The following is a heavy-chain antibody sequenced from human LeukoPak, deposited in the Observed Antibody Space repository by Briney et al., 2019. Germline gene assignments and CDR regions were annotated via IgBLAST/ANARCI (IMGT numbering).Heavy chain of an antibody. J-gene: IGHJ3*02. D-gene: IGHD2-2*01. V-gene: IGHV1-18*01. CDR3: ATWVGCSSTSCYHDAFDI. CDR1: GYTFTSYD. CDR2: ISAYNGNT. Sequence: ASVKVSCKASGYTFTSYDISWVRQAPGQGLEWMGWISAYNGNTNYAQKVQGRVTMTTDTSTSRAYMELRSLRSDDTAVYYCATWVGCSSTSCYHDAFDIWGQGTMVTVSS.